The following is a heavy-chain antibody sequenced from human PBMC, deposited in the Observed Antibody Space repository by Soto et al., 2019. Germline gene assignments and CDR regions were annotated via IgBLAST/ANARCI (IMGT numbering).Heavy chain of an antibody. Sequence: SETLSLTCTVSGGSISSGGYYWSWIRQHPGKGLEWIGYIYYSGSTYYNPSLKSRVTISVDTSKNQFSLKLSSVTAADTAVYYCARWVEYCGGDCYSARWNYFDYWGQGTLVTVSS. CDR3: ARWVEYCGGDCYSARWNYFDY. J-gene: IGHJ4*02. CDR1: GGSISSGGYY. V-gene: IGHV4-31*03. D-gene: IGHD2-21*02. CDR2: IYYSGST.